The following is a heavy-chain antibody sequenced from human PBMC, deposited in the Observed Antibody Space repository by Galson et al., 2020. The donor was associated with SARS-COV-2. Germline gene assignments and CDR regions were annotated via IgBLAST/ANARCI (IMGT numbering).Heavy chain of an antibody. CDR1: GGSISSGSYY. J-gene: IGHJ4*02. V-gene: IGHV4-61*02. Sequence: SETLSLTCTVSGGSISSGSYYWSWVRQPARKGLEWIRSLQNSGSTDYNPSLKSRVTITLDMSKNHVSLTLTSVTAADTAVYYCAKGPVAGTGFWGPGTLVTVSS. CDR3: AKGPVAGTGF. CDR2: LQNSGST. D-gene: IGHD6-19*01.